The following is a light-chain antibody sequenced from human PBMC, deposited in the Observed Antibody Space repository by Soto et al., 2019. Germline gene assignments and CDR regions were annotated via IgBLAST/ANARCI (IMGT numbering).Light chain of an antibody. J-gene: IGKJ1*01. CDR2: GAS. CDR1: QSINNY. CDR3: QQYDSWPPT. Sequence: EIGVTQSPATLSVSPGEGATLSCRASQSINNYLAWYQRKPGQAPRLLFSGASTRAAGVPATFSASGSGTDFTLTISSLQSEDFAVYYCQQYDSWPPTFGQGTKV. V-gene: IGKV3-15*01.